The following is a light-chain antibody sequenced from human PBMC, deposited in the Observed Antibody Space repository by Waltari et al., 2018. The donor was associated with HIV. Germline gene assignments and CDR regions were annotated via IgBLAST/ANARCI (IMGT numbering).Light chain of an antibody. CDR1: SYEFDLHNF. CDR3: TTYTAKDSLL. J-gene: IGLJ2*01. Sequence: SALTQPASVSASPGQSVTISCTGTSYEFDLHNFLSWYQQHPGNAPQLIIFGVNSRPSVISSRFSASKSGDTASLTISGLQSGDEADYYCTTYTAKDSLLIGSGTKLTVL. CDR2: GVN. V-gene: IGLV2-14*03.